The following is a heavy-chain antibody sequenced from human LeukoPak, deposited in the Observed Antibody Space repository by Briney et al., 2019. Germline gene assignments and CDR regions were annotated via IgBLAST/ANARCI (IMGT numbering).Heavy chain of an antibody. CDR3: ARTYYYGSGSYPFDY. J-gene: IGHJ4*02. D-gene: IGHD3-10*01. CDR2: INPSGGST. CDR1: GYTFTSYY. Sequence: ASVKVSCKASGYTFTSYYMHWVRQAPGQGLEWMGIINPSGGSTSYAQKFQGRVTMTRDMSTSTVYMELSRLRSEDTAVYYCARTYYYGSGSYPFDYWGQGTLVTVSS. V-gene: IGHV1-46*01.